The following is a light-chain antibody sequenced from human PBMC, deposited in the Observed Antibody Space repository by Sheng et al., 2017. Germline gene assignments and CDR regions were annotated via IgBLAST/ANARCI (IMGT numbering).Light chain of an antibody. Sequence: EVVLTQSPATLSVSPGERATLSCRASQSVGDFLAWFQQKPGQAPRLLISRASTRATGIPVRFSGSGSGTDFTLTISRLEPEDFAVYYCQQYGSSPTYT. CDR1: QSVGDF. CDR2: RAS. CDR3: QQYGSSPTYT. V-gene: IGKV3-20*01. J-gene: IGKJ2*01.